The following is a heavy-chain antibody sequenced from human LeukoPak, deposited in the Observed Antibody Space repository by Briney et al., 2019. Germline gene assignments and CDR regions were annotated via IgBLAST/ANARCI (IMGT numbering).Heavy chain of an antibody. CDR3: ARASYDFWSGLGWCDP. J-gene: IGHJ5*02. Sequence: SETLSLTCTVSGGSISSYYWSWIRQPPGKGLEWIGYIYYSGGTNYNPSLKSRVTISVDTSKNQFSLKLSSVTAADTAVYYCARASYDFWSGLGWCDPWGQGTLVTVSS. CDR2: IYYSGGT. D-gene: IGHD3-3*01. CDR1: GGSISSYY. V-gene: IGHV4-59*01.